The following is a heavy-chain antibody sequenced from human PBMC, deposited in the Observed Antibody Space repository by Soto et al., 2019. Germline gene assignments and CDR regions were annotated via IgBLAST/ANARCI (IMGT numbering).Heavy chain of an antibody. J-gene: IGHJ4*02. D-gene: IGHD5-18*01. CDR2: ISNTGATT. V-gene: IGHV3-23*01. CDR3: AKRGGYSYGFLYL. Sequence: VQLLESGGGLMQPGGSLRLSCSTSGFSITKHAMNWVRQAPGKGLEWVSTISNTGATTYYAASVKGRFTVSRDNSNNRVFLQMKSLRAEDTAVYYCAKRGGYSYGFLYLWGQGTLVTSSS. CDR1: GFSITKHA.